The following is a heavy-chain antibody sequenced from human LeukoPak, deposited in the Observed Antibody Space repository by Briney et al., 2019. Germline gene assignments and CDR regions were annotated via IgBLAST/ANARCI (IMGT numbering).Heavy chain of an antibody. V-gene: IGHV2-5*01. Sequence: SAPTLVKPTQTLTLTCTFSGFSLTTSGVGVGWIRQPPGKALEWLALIYWNGDQGYSPSLKSRLTIAKDTSRNQVVLTMTTMDPVDTATYFCAHGIAVAGFDFWGQGTRVTVSS. J-gene: IGHJ4*02. D-gene: IGHD6-19*01. CDR1: GFSLTTSGVG. CDR3: AHGIAVAGFDF. CDR2: IYWNGDQ.